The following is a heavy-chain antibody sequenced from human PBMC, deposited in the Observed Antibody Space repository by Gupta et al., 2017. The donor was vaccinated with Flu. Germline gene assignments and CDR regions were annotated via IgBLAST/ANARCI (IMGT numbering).Heavy chain of an antibody. D-gene: IGHD4-17*01. CDR3: ATVTSGC. CDR2: INPDGSST. V-gene: IGHV3-74*03. J-gene: IGHJ4*02. Sequence: EMQLVESGGGLVQPGGSLRLSCAASGFTLSSSSLQWVRQAPGKGVVLVSRINPDGSSTTYAESVKSRFTISRDNAKNTLYRQMNSLGDDDTAVYYCATVTSGCWGQGTLVTVSS. CDR1: GFTLSSSS.